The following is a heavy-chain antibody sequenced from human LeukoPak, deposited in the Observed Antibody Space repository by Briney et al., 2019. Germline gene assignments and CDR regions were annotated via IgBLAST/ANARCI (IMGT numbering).Heavy chain of an antibody. CDR1: GYSISSGYY. CDR2: IYHSGST. Sequence: PLETLSLTCAVSGYSISSGYYWGWIRQPPGKGLEWIGSIYHSGSTYYNPSLKSRATISVDTSKNQFSLKLSSVTAADTAVYYCARAYYYDSSGYYSPLDYWGQGTLVTVSS. J-gene: IGHJ4*02. D-gene: IGHD3-22*01. V-gene: IGHV4-38-2*01. CDR3: ARAYYYDSSGYYSPLDY.